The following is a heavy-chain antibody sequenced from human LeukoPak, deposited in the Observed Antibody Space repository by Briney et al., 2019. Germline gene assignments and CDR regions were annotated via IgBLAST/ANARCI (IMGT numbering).Heavy chain of an antibody. D-gene: IGHD1-7*01. V-gene: IGHV1-18*01. Sequence: ASVKVSCKASGYTFTSYGISWVRQAPGQGLEWMGWVSAYNGNTNYAQKLQGRVTMTTDTSTSTAYMELRSLRSDDTAVYYCARGEGRTTELPFDYWGQGTLVTVSS. CDR2: VSAYNGNT. J-gene: IGHJ4*02. CDR1: GYTFTSYG. CDR3: ARGEGRTTELPFDY.